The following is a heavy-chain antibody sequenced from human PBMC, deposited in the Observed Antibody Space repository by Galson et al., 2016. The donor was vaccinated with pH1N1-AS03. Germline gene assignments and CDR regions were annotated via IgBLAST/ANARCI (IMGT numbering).Heavy chain of an antibody. CDR1: GFTFTSYS. V-gene: IGHV3-48*01. D-gene: IGHD5-18*01. CDR2: IRSSGNTI. CDR3: ARLQRDTILTDSFFDY. J-gene: IGHJ4*02. Sequence: SLRLSCAASGFTFTSYSMNWVRQAPGKGLEWISYIRSSGNTIYYANSVKGRFTISRDNAKNSVYLQMNSLRAEDTAVYYCARLQRDTILTDSFFDYWGQGTLVTVSS.